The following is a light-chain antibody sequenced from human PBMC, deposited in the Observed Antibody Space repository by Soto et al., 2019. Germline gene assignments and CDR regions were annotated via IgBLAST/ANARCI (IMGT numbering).Light chain of an antibody. Sequence: QSALTQPATVSGSPGQSITISCTGASSDVGGFNYVSWYQQHPDKAPKLIIYVVSNRPSGVSNRFSGSKSGNTASLTISGLQAEDDADYYCSSYTSSDTPYVFGTGTKLTVL. V-gene: IGLV2-14*01. CDR3: SSYTSSDTPYV. CDR1: SSDVGGFNY. CDR2: VVS. J-gene: IGLJ1*01.